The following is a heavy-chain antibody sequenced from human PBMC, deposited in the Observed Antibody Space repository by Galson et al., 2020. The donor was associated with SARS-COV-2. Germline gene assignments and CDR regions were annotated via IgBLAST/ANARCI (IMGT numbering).Heavy chain of an antibody. CDR3: ARAPDYYYSYMYV. CDR2: ISSSSSTI. J-gene: IGHJ6*03. CDR1: GFTFSSYS. Sequence: GGSLRLSCAASGFTFSSYSMNWVRQAPGKGLEWVSYISSSSSTIYYADSVKGRFTISRDNAKNSLYLQMNSLRAEDTAVYYCARAPDYYYSYMYVWGKGTTVTISS. V-gene: IGHV3-48*01.